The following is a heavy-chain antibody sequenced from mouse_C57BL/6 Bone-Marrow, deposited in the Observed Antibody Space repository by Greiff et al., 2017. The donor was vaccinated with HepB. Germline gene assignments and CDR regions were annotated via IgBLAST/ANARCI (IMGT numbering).Heavy chain of an antibody. D-gene: IGHD1-1*01. CDR2: IDPENGDT. CDR1: GFNIKDDY. J-gene: IGHJ4*01. CDR3: TKSSYAYYAMDY. Sequence: EVNVVESGAELVRPGASVKLSCTASGFNIKDDYMHWVKQRPEQGLEWIGWIDPENGDTEYASKFQGKATITADTSSNTAYLQLSSLTSEDTAVYYCTKSSYAYYAMDYWGQGTSVTVFS. V-gene: IGHV14-4*01.